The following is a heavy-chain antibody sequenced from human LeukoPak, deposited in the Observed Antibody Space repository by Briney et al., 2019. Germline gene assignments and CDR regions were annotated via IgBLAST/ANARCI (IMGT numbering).Heavy chain of an antibody. V-gene: IGHV1-18*01. Sequence: ASVKVSCKASGCTFTNYGISWVRQAPGQGLEWMAWISPYNGNTNFPQKLQGRVTMTTDTSTSTAYMELRSLRSDDTAVYYCARSPLPYYYDSSGPFDYWGQGTLVTVSS. D-gene: IGHD3-22*01. CDR3: ARSPLPYYYDSSGPFDY. J-gene: IGHJ4*02. CDR2: ISPYNGNT. CDR1: GCTFTNYG.